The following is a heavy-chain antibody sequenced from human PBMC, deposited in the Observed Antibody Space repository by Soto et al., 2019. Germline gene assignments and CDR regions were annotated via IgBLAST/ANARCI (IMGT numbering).Heavy chain of an antibody. CDR2: IKPISDIT. CDR3: ARDPSTINNLIGVCFDP. D-gene: IGHD4-4*01. Sequence: QIRLVQSGAEVQKPGSSVRVSCKASGDTFGRFTINWVRQAPGQGLEWMGGIKPISDITNYAQRFQGRVTFTADASTSTVYLELSSLRSEDTDMYYCARDPSTINNLIGVCFDPWGQGTLVTVSS. V-gene: IGHV1-69*01. CDR1: GDTFGRFT. J-gene: IGHJ5*02.